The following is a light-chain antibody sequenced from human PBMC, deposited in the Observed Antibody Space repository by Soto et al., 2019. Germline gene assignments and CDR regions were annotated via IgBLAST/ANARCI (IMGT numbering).Light chain of an antibody. CDR2: EVS. CDR3: SSYAGSNVV. J-gene: IGLJ2*01. V-gene: IGLV2-8*01. Sequence: QSVLTQPPSASGSPGQSVTISCTGTSSDVGGYNYVSWHQQHPGKAPKLMIYEVSKRPSGVPDRFSGSKSGNTASLTVSGLQAEDEADYYCSSYAGSNVVFGGGTKVTVL. CDR1: SSDVGGYNY.